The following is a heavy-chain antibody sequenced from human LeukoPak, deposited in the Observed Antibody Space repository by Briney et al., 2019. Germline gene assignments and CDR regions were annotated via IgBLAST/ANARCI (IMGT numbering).Heavy chain of an antibody. Sequence: ASETLSLTCTVSGGSISSYYWGWIRQPPGKGLEWIGSIYYSGSTYYNPSLKSRVTISVDTSKNQFSLKLSSVTAADTAVYYCARRRGYCSGGSCYPNWLDPWGQGTLVTVSS. V-gene: IGHV4-39*01. D-gene: IGHD2-15*01. CDR3: ARRRGYCSGGSCYPNWLDP. CDR1: GGSISSYY. CDR2: IYYSGST. J-gene: IGHJ5*02.